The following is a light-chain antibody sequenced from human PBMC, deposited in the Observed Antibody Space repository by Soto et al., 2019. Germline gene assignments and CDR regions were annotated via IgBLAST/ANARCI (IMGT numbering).Light chain of an antibody. Sequence: QSVLTQPPSVSAAPGQRVTISCSGSSFNIGNKYISWYQQFPGTAPKLLIYDNNKRPSGIPDRFSGSKSGTSATLGITGLQTGDEADYYCGTWDNSLISVVFGGGTKLTVL. J-gene: IGLJ2*01. V-gene: IGLV1-51*01. CDR2: DNN. CDR1: SFNIGNKY. CDR3: GTWDNSLISVV.